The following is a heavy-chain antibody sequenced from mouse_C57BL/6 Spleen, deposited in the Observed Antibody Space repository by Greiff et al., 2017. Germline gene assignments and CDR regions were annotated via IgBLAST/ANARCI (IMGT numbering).Heavy chain of an antibody. D-gene: IGHD2-5*01. J-gene: IGHJ2*01. CDR3: ARESNYTRYFDY. V-gene: IGHV5-4*01. CDR1: GFTFSSYA. Sequence: EVKLMESGGGLVKPGGSLKLSCAASGFTFSSYAMSWVRQTPEKRLEWVATISDGGSYTYYPDNVKGRFTISRDNAKNNLYLQMSHLKSEDTAMYYCARESNYTRYFDYWGQGTTLTVSS. CDR2: ISDGGSYT.